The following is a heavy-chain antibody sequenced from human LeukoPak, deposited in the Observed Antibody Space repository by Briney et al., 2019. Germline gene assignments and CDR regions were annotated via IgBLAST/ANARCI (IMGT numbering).Heavy chain of an antibody. CDR1: GFTFSSYA. Sequence: TGGSLRLSCAASGFTFSSYAMHWVRQAPGKGLEWVAVISYDGSNKYYADSVKGRFTISRDNSKNTLYLQMNSLRAEDTAVYYCARDGPIAVAGTLKRYNWFDPWGQGTLVTVSS. CDR2: ISYDGSNK. CDR3: ARDGPIAVAGTLKRYNWFDP. V-gene: IGHV3-30*04. D-gene: IGHD6-19*01. J-gene: IGHJ5*02.